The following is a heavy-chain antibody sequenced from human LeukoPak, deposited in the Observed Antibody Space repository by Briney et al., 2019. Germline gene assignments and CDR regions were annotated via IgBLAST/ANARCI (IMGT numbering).Heavy chain of an antibody. V-gene: IGHV1-69*05. Sequence: SVKVSCKASGGTFSSYAISWVRQAPGQGLEWMGGIIPIFGTANYAQKLQGRVTMTTDTSTSTAYMELRSLRSDDTAVYYCARDLWFGEYKTSYYYYYYMDVWGKGTTVTVSS. J-gene: IGHJ6*03. CDR2: IIPIFGTA. D-gene: IGHD3-10*01. CDR1: GGTFSSYA. CDR3: ARDLWFGEYKTSYYYYYYMDV.